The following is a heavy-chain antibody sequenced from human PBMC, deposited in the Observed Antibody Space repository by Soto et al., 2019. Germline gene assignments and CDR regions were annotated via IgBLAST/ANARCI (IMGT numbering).Heavy chain of an antibody. V-gene: IGHV1-69*13. CDR1: GGTFSSYA. CDR2: IIPIFGTA. D-gene: IGHD5-18*01. CDR3: ARDGGVYSYCPLWYYGMDV. Sequence: SVKVSCKASGGTFSSYAISWVRQAPGQGLEWMGGIIPIFGTANYAQKFQGRVTITADESTSTAYMELSSLRSEDTAVYYCARDGGVYSYCPLWYYGMDVWGQGTTVTVSS. J-gene: IGHJ6*02.